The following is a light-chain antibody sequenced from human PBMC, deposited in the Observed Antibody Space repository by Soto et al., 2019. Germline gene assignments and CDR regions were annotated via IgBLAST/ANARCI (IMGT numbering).Light chain of an antibody. V-gene: IGKV2-28*01. Sequence: DIVLTQSPVSLPVTPGEAASISCRSSQSLLYSNGNNYLDWYLQKPGQSPQLLIYLGSNRASGVPDRFSGSGSGTDFTLKISRVEAEDVGVYYCMQGLQIPLTFGGGTKVEIK. J-gene: IGKJ4*01. CDR3: MQGLQIPLT. CDR2: LGS. CDR1: QSLLYSNGNNY.